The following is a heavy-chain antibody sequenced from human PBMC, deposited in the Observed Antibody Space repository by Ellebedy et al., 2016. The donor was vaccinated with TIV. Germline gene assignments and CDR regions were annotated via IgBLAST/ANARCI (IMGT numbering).Heavy chain of an antibody. CDR3: TRGPSGGYFDY. D-gene: IGHD3-10*01. CDR2: INPDNGGT. J-gene: IGHJ4*02. V-gene: IGHV1-2*02. Sequence: AASVKVSCKVSGYIFTAYYIHWFRQAPGQEFEWMGWINPDNGGTNYAQKFQDRVTMTRDTTISTVYMDLSRLTSDDTAVYNCTRGPSGGYFDYWGQGTLVPVSS. CDR1: GYIFTAYY.